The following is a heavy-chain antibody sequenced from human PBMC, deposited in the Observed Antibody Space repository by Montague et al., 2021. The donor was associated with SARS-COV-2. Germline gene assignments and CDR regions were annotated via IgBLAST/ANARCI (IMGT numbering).Heavy chain of an antibody. CDR1: GFTISSYG. Sequence: SLRLSCAASGFTISSYGINWVRQAPGKGLEWLSYFGSTSSNIYYGDSVKGRFTVSRDNAKNSVSLQMNGLGAEDTAAYYCARDTPTGYANSWQNNHYYYGMDVWGQGTTVTVSS. D-gene: IGHD1-14*01. J-gene: IGHJ6*02. CDR3: ARDTPTGYANSWQNNHYYYGMDV. CDR2: FGSTSSNI. V-gene: IGHV3-21*01.